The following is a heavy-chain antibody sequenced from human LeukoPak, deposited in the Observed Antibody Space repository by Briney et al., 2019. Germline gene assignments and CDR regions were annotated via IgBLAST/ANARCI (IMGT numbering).Heavy chain of an antibody. Sequence: GGSLRLSCAASGFTFDDFGMSWVRQAPGKGLDWVSGINWNGGSTGYADSVKGRFTISRDNAKNSLYLQMNRLRAEDTALYYCARGGSLDWLSHFDYWGQGTLVTVSS. CDR3: ARGGSLDWLSHFDY. D-gene: IGHD3-9*01. J-gene: IGHJ4*02. CDR1: GFTFDDFG. V-gene: IGHV3-20*04. CDR2: INWNGGST.